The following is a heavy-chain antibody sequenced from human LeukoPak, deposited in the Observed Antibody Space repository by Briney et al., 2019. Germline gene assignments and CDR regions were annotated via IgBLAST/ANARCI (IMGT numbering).Heavy chain of an antibody. CDR3: ARGVPYDSWSGPHYSDY. D-gene: IGHD3-3*01. J-gene: IGHJ4*02. CDR1: GFTFSSYG. CDR2: ISTSSSII. Sequence: GGSLRLSCAASGFTFSSYGMNWVRQAPGKGLEWVSYISTSSSIIYYADSVKGRFTISRDTAKSSLYLQMTSLRDDDTAVYYCARGVPYDSWSGPHYSDYWGQGTLVTVSS. V-gene: IGHV3-48*02.